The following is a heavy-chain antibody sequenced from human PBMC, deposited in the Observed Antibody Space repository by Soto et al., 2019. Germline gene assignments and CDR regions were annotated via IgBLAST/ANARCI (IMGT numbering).Heavy chain of an antibody. CDR2: TYYRSKWYN. CDR3: ARGFEGWSSGWYKALYYYGMDV. J-gene: IGHJ6*02. Sequence: PSQTLSLTCAISGDSVSSNSAAWNWIRQSPSRGLEWLGRTYYRSKWYNDYAVSVKSRITINPDTSKNQFSLQLNSVTPEDTAVYYCARGFEGWSSGWYKALYYYGMDVWGQGTTVTVSS. CDR1: GDSVSSNSAA. D-gene: IGHD6-19*01. V-gene: IGHV6-1*01.